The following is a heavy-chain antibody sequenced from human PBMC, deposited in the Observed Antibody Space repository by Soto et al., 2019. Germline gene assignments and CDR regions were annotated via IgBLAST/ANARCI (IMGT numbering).Heavy chain of an antibody. V-gene: IGHV1-3*01. CDR3: ARGPGGPDGPGDY. D-gene: IGHD2-15*01. Sequence: ASLKVSCKASGYTFTSYAMHCVRQAPGQRLEWMGWINPGNGNTKYSQRFQGRVTITRDTSASTAYMELSSLRSEDTAVYYCARGPGGPDGPGDYWGQGTLVTVSS. J-gene: IGHJ4*02. CDR2: INPGNGNT. CDR1: GYTFTSYA.